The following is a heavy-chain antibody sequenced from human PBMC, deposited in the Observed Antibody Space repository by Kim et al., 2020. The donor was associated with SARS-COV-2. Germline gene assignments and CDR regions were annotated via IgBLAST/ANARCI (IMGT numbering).Heavy chain of an antibody. J-gene: IGHJ4*02. Sequence: ASVKVSCKASGYTFTSYAMNWVRQVPGQGLEWMGWISTTTGKSTYAQGFTGRFVFSLDTPVATAYLQISGLKAEDTAVYYCSRDNGGDFDFDFWGQGTLVTVSS. D-gene: IGHD2-21*02. CDR1: GYTFTSYA. CDR2: ISTTTGKS. V-gene: IGHV7-4-1*02. CDR3: SRDNGGDFDFDF.